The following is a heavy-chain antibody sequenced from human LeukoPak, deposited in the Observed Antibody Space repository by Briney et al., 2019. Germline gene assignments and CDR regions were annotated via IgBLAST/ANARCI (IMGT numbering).Heavy chain of an antibody. CDR1: GYSISSGYY. Sequence: SETLSLTCTVSGYSISSGYYWGWIRQPPGKGLEWIGSIYHSGSTYYNPSLKSRVTISVDTSKNQFSLKLSSVTAADTAVYYCARTSRDYYYYYYMDVWGKGTTVTVSS. CDR3: ARTSRDYYYYYYMDV. J-gene: IGHJ6*03. V-gene: IGHV4-38-2*02. CDR2: IYHSGST.